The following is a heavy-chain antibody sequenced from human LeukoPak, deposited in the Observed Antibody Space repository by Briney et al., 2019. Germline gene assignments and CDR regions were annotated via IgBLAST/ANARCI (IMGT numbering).Heavy chain of an antibody. CDR3: ARGRYNPSYYFDY. V-gene: IGHV1-46*01. J-gene: IGHJ4*02. CDR1: GYTLTSYY. Sequence: GASVKVSCKASGYTLTSYYMHWMRQAPGQGLELMGIINPSSGSTSYAQKFQGRVTMTRDTSTSTVYMELSSLRSEDTAVYYCARGRYNPSYYFDYWGQGPLVTVSS. D-gene: IGHD5-24*01. CDR2: INPSSGST.